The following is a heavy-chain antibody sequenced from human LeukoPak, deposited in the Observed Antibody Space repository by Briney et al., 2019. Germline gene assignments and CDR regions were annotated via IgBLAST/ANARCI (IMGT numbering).Heavy chain of an antibody. CDR3: ARGEYSSSWYDDYYYGMDV. Sequence: ASVKVSCKASGGTCSSYAISWVRQAPGQGLEWMGGIIPIFGTANYAQKFQGRVTITADESTSTAYMELSSLRSEDTAVYYCARGEYSSSWYDDYYYGMDVWGQGTTVTVSS. CDR1: GGTCSSYA. J-gene: IGHJ6*02. V-gene: IGHV1-69*01. CDR2: IIPIFGTA. D-gene: IGHD6-13*01.